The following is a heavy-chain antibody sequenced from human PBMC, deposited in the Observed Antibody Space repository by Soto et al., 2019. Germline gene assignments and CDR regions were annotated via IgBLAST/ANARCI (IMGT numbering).Heavy chain of an antibody. Sequence: GGSLRLSCAASGFTFSSSWIHWVRQAPWKGLVWVSHINSDGTDTNYADSVKGRFTISRDTAKNTVYLQMNSLRAEDTAVYYCARDWSYALNYWGHGSLVTLSS. V-gene: IGHV3-74*01. CDR1: GFTFSSSW. CDR2: INSDGTDT. D-gene: IGHD3-16*01. J-gene: IGHJ4*01. CDR3: ARDWSYALNY.